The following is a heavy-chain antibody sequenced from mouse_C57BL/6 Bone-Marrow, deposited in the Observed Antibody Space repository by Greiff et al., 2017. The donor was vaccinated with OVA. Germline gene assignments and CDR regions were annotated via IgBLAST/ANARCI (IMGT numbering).Heavy chain of an antibody. CDR2: ISYDGSN. Sequence: EVKLMESGPGLVKPSQSLSLTCSVTGYSITSGYYWNWIRQFPGNKLEWMGYISYDGSNNYNPSLKNRISITRDTSKNQFFLKLNSVTTEDTATYYCARDLYYGSSYFDYWGQGTTLTVSS. CDR1: GYSITSGYY. J-gene: IGHJ2*01. CDR3: ARDLYYGSSYFDY. V-gene: IGHV3-6*01. D-gene: IGHD1-1*01.